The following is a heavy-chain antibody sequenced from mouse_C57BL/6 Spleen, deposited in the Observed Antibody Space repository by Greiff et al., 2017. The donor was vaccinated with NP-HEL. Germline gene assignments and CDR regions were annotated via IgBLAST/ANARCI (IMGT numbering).Heavy chain of an antibody. CDR2: IYPGDGDT. D-gene: IGHD1-1*01. J-gene: IGHJ4*01. CDR1: GYAFSSSW. CDR3: ARLGGSSYQSAMGY. Sequence: QVQLQQSGPELVKPGASVKLSCKASGYAFSSSWMTWVQQRPGKGLEWIGRIYPGDGDTNYNGKFKGRATLSADTSSSTHYMQISSLTSEDSAVYFFARLGGSSYQSAMGYWGQGTSATGSS. V-gene: IGHV1-82*01.